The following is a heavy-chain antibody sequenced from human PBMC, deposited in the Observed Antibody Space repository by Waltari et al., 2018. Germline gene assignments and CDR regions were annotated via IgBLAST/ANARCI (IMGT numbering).Heavy chain of an antibody. CDR1: GLTFSRFW. Sequence: EVQLVESGGGLVQPGGSLRLSCVASGLTFSRFWMTWVRQAPGKGLEWGANINEDGSEKHYVDSVKGRFTISRDNAKNSLFLQMNSLRADDTAVYYCASGGHVDYCGQGTLVTVSS. CDR2: INEDGSEK. J-gene: IGHJ4*02. V-gene: IGHV3-7*01. CDR3: ASGGHVDY.